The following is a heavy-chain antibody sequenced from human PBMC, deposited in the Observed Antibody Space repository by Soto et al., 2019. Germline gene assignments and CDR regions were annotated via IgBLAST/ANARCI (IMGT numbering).Heavy chain of an antibody. J-gene: IGHJ5*02. V-gene: IGHV1-69*06. CDR1: GGTFSSYA. D-gene: IGHD2-2*01. CDR3: ARDAGSTPPSWFDP. Sequence: SVKVSCKASGGTFSSYAISWVRQAPGQGLEWMGGIIPIFGTANYAQKFQGRVTITADKSTSTAYMELSSLRSEDTAVYYCARDAGSTPPSWFDPWGQGTLVTVSS. CDR2: IIPIFGTA.